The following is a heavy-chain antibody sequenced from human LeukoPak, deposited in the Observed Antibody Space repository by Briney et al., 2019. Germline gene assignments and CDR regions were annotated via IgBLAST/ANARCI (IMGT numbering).Heavy chain of an antibody. CDR3: AQDLAYIRFDT. D-gene: IGHD1-1*01. Sequence: GGSLRLSCAASGFIFSRHGMNWVRQAPGKGLEWVSGISPSGDITYYADSVKGRFTISRDNSKNTVYLQMDSLRFEDAAVYYCAQDLAYIRFDTWGQGTLVTVSS. V-gene: IGHV3-23*01. J-gene: IGHJ5*02. CDR2: ISPSGDIT. CDR1: GFIFSRHG.